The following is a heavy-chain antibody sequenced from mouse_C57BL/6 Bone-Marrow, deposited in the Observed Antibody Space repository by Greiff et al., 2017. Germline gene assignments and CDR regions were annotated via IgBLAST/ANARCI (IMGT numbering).Heavy chain of an antibody. V-gene: IGHV1-15*01. Sequence: QVQLKESGAELVRPGASVTLSCKASGYTFTDYEMHWVKQTPVHGLEWIGAIDPETGGTAYNQKFKGKAILTADKSSSTAYMELRSLTSEDSAVYYCTREGSSSFDYWGQGTTLTVSS. D-gene: IGHD1-1*01. CDR3: TREGSSSFDY. J-gene: IGHJ2*01. CDR2: IDPETGGT. CDR1: GYTFTDYE.